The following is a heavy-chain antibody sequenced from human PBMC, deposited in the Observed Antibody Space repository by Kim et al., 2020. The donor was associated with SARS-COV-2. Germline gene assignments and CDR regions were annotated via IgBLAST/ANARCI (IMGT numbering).Heavy chain of an antibody. Sequence: GGSLRLSCAASGFTFSSYSMTWVRQAPGKGLEWVSSIRSSSNYKYHADSVKGRFTISRDKAKNSLYLHMQSLRTEATAVYYCAGDLVRRGGVDVWGQGATVTVSS. CDR1: GFTFSSYS. CDR3: AGDLVRRGGVDV. D-gene: IGHD6-13*01. J-gene: IGHJ6*02. V-gene: IGHV3-21*01. CDR2: IRSSSNYK.